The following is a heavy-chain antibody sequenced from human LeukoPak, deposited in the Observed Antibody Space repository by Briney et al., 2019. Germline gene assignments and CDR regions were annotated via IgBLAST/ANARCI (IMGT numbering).Heavy chain of an antibody. CDR1: RFTFCNYA. CDR2: IIGSGSDK. Sequence: PVGSLRHSSAASRFTFCNYALRSVRQAPARGLERVSVIIGSGSDKNYTDHVKRRFTISRDNSPKTLYLHKNSLRVEDTAVYYCAKDGTYSSVWHPKVIDCWGQGTLVSVSS. CDR3: AKDGTYSSVWHPKVIDC. V-gene: IGHV3-23*01. D-gene: IGHD6-19*01. J-gene: IGHJ4*02.